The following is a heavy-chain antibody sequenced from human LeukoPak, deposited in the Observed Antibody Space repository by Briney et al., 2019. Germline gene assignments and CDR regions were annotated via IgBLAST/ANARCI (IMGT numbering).Heavy chain of an antibody. D-gene: IGHD3-22*01. CDR3: ARLYDRSAYGAFDI. J-gene: IGHJ3*02. CDR2: LYSDGTT. Sequence: GGSLRLSCAASKFTVSSNYMGWVRQAPGKGLEWVSVLYSDGTTYYPDSVKGRFAISRDNSQNTLYLQLDSLRAEDTAVYYCARLYDRSAYGAFDIWGQGTMVTVSS. CDR1: KFTVSSNY. V-gene: IGHV3-66*02.